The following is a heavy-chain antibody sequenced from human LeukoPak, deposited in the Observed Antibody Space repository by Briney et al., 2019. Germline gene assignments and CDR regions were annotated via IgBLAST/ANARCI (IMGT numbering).Heavy chain of an antibody. Sequence: SETLSLTCTVSGGSISSYYWSWIRQPPGKGLEWIGYIYYSGSTNYNPSLKSRVTISVDTSKNQFSLKLSSVTAADTAVYYCARVIVGAKGGWFDPWGQGTLVTVSS. CDR1: GGSISSYY. D-gene: IGHD1-26*01. CDR2: IYYSGST. V-gene: IGHV4-59*01. J-gene: IGHJ5*02. CDR3: ARVIVGAKGGWFDP.